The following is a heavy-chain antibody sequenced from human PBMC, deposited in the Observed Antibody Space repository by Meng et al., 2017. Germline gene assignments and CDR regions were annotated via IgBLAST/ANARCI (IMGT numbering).Heavy chain of an antibody. V-gene: IGHV3-48*03. Sequence: GESLKISCAASGFTFSSYEMNWVRQAPGKGLEWVSYISSSGSTIYYADSVKGRFSISRDNAKNSLYLQMNSLRAEDTAVYYCASPGESLWFGELLGRGAFDIWGQGTMVTVSS. CDR2: ISSSGSTI. CDR3: ASPGESLWFGELLGRGAFDI. CDR1: GFTFSSYE. D-gene: IGHD3-10*01. J-gene: IGHJ3*02.